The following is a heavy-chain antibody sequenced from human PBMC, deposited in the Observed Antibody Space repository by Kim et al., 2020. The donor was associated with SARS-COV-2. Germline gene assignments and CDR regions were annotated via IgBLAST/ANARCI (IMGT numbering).Heavy chain of an antibody. J-gene: IGHJ6*02. D-gene: IGHD3-3*01. Sequence: ASVKVSCKASGYTFTSYGISWVRQAPGQGLEWMGWISAYNGNTNYAQKLQGRVTMTTDTSTSTAYMELRSLRSDDTAVYYCARDLRSATSPNITIFVVDRFYGMDVWGQGTTVTVSS. CDR3: ARDLRSATSPNITIFVVDRFYGMDV. V-gene: IGHV1-18*04. CDR1: GYTFTSYG. CDR2: ISAYNGNT.